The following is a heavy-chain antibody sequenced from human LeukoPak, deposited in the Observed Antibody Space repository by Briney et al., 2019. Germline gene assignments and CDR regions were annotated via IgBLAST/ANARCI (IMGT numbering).Heavy chain of an antibody. V-gene: IGHV3-9*01. CDR3: AKDYSYDSSGYANWFDP. Sequence: GRSLRLSCAASGFTFDDYAMHWVPQAPGKGLEWVPGIRWNSGSIGYADSVKARFTISRDNAKNSLYVQMNSLRAEDTALYYCAKDYSYDSSGYANWFDPWGQGTLVTVSS. CDR2: IRWNSGSI. D-gene: IGHD3-22*01. CDR1: GFTFDDYA. J-gene: IGHJ5*02.